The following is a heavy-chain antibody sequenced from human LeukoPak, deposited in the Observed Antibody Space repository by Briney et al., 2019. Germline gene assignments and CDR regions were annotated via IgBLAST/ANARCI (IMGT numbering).Heavy chain of an antibody. D-gene: IGHD3-10*01. J-gene: IGHJ6*03. CDR3: ARGRITMVRGVIIVHYYYYYYMDV. Sequence: ASVKVSCKASGGSISNCAISWVRRAPGQGLEWMGWMNPNSGNTGYAQKFQGRVTMTRNTSISTAYMELSSLRSEDTAVYYCARGRITMVRGVIIVHYYYYYYMDVWGKGTTVTISS. CDR2: MNPNSGNT. CDR1: GGSISNCA. V-gene: IGHV1-8*02.